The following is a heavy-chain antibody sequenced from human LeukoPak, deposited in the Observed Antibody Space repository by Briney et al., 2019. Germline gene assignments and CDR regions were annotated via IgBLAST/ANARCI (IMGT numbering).Heavy chain of an antibody. D-gene: IGHD5-24*01. J-gene: IGHJ4*02. CDR3: ARDERDELRSVSTLEY. Sequence: PGGSLRLSCAASGFTFSNYWMNWVRQAPGKGLQWVANIKEDGSEKYCVDSVKGRFTISRDNAKNSLYLQMNSLRAEDTAVYYCARDERDELRSVSTLEYWGQGTLVTVSS. CDR2: IKEDGSEK. CDR1: GFTFSNYW. V-gene: IGHV3-7*01.